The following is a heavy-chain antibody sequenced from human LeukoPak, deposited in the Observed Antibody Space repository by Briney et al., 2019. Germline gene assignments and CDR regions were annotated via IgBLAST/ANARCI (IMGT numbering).Heavy chain of an antibody. D-gene: IGHD2/OR15-2a*01. CDR1: GGTFSIYA. CDR3: ARDRVVRIGPGAFDI. CDR2: IIPIFGTA. Sequence: GASVNVSCKASGGTFSIYAISWVRQAPGQGLEWMGGIIPIFGTANYAQKFQGRVTITADESTSTAYMELSSLRSEDTAVYYCARDRVVRIGPGAFDIWGQGTMVTVSS. V-gene: IGHV1-69*01. J-gene: IGHJ3*02.